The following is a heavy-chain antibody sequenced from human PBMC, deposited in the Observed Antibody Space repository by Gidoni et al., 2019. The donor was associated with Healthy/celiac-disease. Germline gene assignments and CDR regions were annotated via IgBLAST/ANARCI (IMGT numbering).Heavy chain of an antibody. D-gene: IGHD2-2*02. CDR2: ISSSSSYI. J-gene: IGHJ4*02. CDR1: GFTFSSYS. CDR3: ARDWCSSTSCYTDY. Sequence: EVQLVESGGGLVKPGGSLRLSCAASGFTFSSYSMNWVRQAPGKGLEWVSSISSSSSYIYYADSVKGRFTISRDNAKNSLYLQMNSLRAEDTAVYYCARDWCSSTSCYTDYWGQGTLVTVSS. V-gene: IGHV3-21*01.